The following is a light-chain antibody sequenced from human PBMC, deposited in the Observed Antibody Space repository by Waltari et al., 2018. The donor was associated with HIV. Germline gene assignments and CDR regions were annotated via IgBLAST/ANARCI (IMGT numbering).Light chain of an antibody. CDR1: SSEVGSYNR. J-gene: IGLJ2*01. Sequence: QPARTQPPSGSGSPGQSDTISCTGTSSEVGSYNRVSWYQQPPGTAPNPIIYEVNNRPSGVPHRFSGSNSGNSSSLTISALQAEDEADYYCSLYTSSSLVFGGGTKLTVL. V-gene: IGLV2-18*01. CDR2: EVN. CDR3: SLYTSSSLV.